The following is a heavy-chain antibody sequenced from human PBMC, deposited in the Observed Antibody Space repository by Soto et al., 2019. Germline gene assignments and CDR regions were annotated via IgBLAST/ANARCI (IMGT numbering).Heavy chain of an antibody. CDR1: GFTFSSYG. D-gene: IGHD3-22*01. J-gene: IGHJ4*02. V-gene: IGHV3-30*18. CDR2: ISYDGSNK. Sequence: TGGSLRLSCAASGFTFSSYGMHWVRQAPGKGLEWVAVISYDGSNKYYADSVKGRFTISRDNSKNTLYLQMNSLRAEDTAVYYCAKERLRNYYDSSGMDYWGQGTLVTVSS. CDR3: AKERLRNYYDSSGMDY.